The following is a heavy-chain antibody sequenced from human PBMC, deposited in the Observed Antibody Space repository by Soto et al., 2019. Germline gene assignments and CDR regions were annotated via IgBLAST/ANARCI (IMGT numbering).Heavy chain of an antibody. V-gene: IGHV1-24*01. D-gene: IGHD3-3*01. J-gene: IGHJ5*02. CDR3: ARIITIFGVNNWLDP. Sequence: ASVKVSCEVSGYTLTELSMHWVRQAPGKGLEWMGGFDPEDGETIYAQKFQGRVTMTEDTSTDTAYMELSSLRSEDTAVYYCARIITIFGVNNWLDPWGQGTLVTVSS. CDR1: GYTLTELS. CDR2: FDPEDGET.